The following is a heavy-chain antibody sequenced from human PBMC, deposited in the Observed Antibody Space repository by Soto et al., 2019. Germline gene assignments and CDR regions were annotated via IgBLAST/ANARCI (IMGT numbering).Heavy chain of an antibody. V-gene: IGHV3-23*01. CDR1: GVTFTAYA. CDR2: ISDTGGGT. J-gene: IGHJ5*02. D-gene: IGHD2-15*01. Sequence: PGGSLRLSCAASGVTFTAYAIARVRQAPGKGLEWVSTISDTGGGTFYAGSVKGRLTIPRDNSNNTLYLQVQRRRAGDTAIYFCAIGRRKPSGSNRQFDPWG. CDR3: AIGRRKPSGSNRQFDP.